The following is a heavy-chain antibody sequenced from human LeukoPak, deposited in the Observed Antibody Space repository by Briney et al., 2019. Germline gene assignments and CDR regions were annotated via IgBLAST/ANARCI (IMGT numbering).Heavy chain of an antibody. Sequence: PGGSLRLSCAASGFTFDTYCMHWVRQAPGKGLEWVAVISHDGVDKYYADSVKGRFTISRDNSKNTVSLQVNSLRAEDTAAYYCAKGGYCSATRCYVGKGMDDWGQGTLVTVSS. CDR2: ISHDGVDK. CDR3: AKGGYCSATRCYVGKGMDD. J-gene: IGHJ4*02. CDR1: GFTFDTYC. V-gene: IGHV3-30*18. D-gene: IGHD2-2*01.